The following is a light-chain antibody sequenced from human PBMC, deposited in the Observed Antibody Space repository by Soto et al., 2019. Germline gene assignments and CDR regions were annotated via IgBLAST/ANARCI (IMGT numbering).Light chain of an antibody. J-gene: IGLJ3*02. CDR1: SNDVGALNY. V-gene: IGLV2-14*01. CDR2: EVI. CDR3: NSYTTTSARV. Sequence: QSALTQPASVSGSPGQSITISCTGTSNDVGALNYVSWYQQHPGKAPKVIIYEVINRPSGVSNRFSGSKSGNTASLTISGLQAEDEADYYCNSYTTTSARVFGGGTKITVL.